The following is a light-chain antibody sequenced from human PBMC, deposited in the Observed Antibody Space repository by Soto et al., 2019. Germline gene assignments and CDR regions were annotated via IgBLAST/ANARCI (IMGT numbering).Light chain of an antibody. Sequence: QSALTQPASVSGSPGQSITISCTGTSSDVGYNYVSWYQQHPGKAPKLLIYEGSNRPSGVSNRFSGSKSGNTASLTISGLQAEDEANYYCSSYTSSNTVVFGGGTKLTVL. CDR3: SSYTSSNTVV. V-gene: IGLV2-14*01. J-gene: IGLJ2*01. CDR1: SSDVGYNY. CDR2: EGS.